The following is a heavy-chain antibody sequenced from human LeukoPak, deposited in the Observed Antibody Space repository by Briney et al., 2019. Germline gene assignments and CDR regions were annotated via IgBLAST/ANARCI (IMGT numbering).Heavy chain of an antibody. Sequence: ASVKVSCRASGYIFTGYYMHWVRQAPGQGLEWMGWIDPNSGGTNFAQKFQGRVTMTRDTSLSTAYMELSRLRSDDTAVYYCARETGDQLVFDYWGQGTLVTVSS. CDR2: IDPNSGGT. CDR3: ARETGDQLVFDY. V-gene: IGHV1-2*02. D-gene: IGHD1-1*01. J-gene: IGHJ4*02. CDR1: GYIFTGYY.